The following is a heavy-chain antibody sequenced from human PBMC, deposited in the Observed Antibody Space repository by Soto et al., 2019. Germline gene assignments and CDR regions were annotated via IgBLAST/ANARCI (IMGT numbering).Heavy chain of an antibody. CDR3: ARAPMTNYMDV. J-gene: IGHJ6*03. D-gene: IGHD4-17*01. CDR1: GGSISSYY. V-gene: IGHV4-59*01. CDR2: IYYSGST. Sequence: TLSLTCTVSGGSISSYYWSWIRQPPGKGLEWIGYIYYSGSTNYNPSLKSRVTISVDTSKNQFSLKLSSVTAADTAVYYCARAPMTNYMDVWGKGTTVTVSS.